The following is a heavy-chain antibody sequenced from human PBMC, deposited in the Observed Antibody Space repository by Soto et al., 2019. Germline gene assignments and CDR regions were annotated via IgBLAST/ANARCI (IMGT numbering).Heavy chain of an antibody. CDR2: ISGSGGST. CDR3: AKKKSVPSGSDGFGLDY. D-gene: IGHD5-12*01. V-gene: IGHV3-23*01. J-gene: IGHJ4*02. Sequence: GGSLRLSCAASGFTFSSYGMSWVRQAPGKGLEWLSAISGSGGSTYYVDSVKGRFTISRDNSKNTLYLQMNSLRAEDTAVYYCAKKKSVPSGSDGFGLDYWGQGTLVTVSS. CDR1: GFTFSSYG.